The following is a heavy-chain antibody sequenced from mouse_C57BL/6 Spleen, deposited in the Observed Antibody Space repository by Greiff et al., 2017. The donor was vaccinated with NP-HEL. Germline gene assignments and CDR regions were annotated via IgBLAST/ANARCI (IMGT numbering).Heavy chain of an antibody. CDR1: GFTFSDYY. CDR3: ARADYFDY. J-gene: IGHJ2*01. CDR2: INYDGSST. Sequence: DVKLVESEGGLVQPGSSMKLSCTASGFTFSDYYMAWVRQVPEKGLEWVANINYDGSSTYYLDSLKSRFIISRDNAKNILYLQMSSLKSEDTATYYCARADYFDYWGQGTTLTVSS. V-gene: IGHV5-16*01.